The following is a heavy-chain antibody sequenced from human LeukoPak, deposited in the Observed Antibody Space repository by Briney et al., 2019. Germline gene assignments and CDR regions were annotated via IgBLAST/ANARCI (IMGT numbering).Heavy chain of an antibody. CDR2: MSPNSGDT. Sequence: ASVKVSCKASGYAFTSYDFNWVRQATGQRPEWMGWMSPNSGDTGYAQKFQDRVTMTRNTSISTAYMELSSLRSDDTAVYYCARGPPNWGYDYWGPGTLVTVSS. CDR1: GYAFTSYD. CDR3: ARGPPNWGYDY. J-gene: IGHJ4*02. V-gene: IGHV1-8*01. D-gene: IGHD7-27*01.